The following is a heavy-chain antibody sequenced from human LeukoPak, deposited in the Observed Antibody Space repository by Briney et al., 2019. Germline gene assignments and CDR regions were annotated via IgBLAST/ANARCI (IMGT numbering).Heavy chain of an antibody. CDR3: VRDRSGSSSVY. D-gene: IGHD6-6*01. CDR1: GFTFSSYA. V-gene: IGHV3-23*01. CDR2: ISGSGGST. Sequence: GGSLRLSCAASGFTFSSYAMSWVRQAPGKGLEWVSTISGSGGSTYYADSVKGRFTISRDNAKNTLYLQMNSLRAEDTAVYYCVRDRSGSSSVYWGQGTLVTVS. J-gene: IGHJ4*02.